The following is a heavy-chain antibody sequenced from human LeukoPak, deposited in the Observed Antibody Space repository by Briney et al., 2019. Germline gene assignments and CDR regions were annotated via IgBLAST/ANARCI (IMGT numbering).Heavy chain of an antibody. D-gene: IGHD3-22*01. V-gene: IGHV4-59*05. CDR2: IYYSGST. Sequence: SETLSLTCTVSGGSISSYYWGWIRQPPGQGLEWFGRIYYSGSTYYNPSLKSLVTISVDTSKNQVSLKLSSVTAADTAVYCWAGLKHYYDSSGPDYWGQGTLVTVSS. CDR1: GGSISSYY. J-gene: IGHJ4*02. CDR3: AGLKHYYDSSGPDY.